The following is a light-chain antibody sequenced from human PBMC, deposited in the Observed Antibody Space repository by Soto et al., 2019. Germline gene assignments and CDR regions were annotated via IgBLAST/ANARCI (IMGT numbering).Light chain of an antibody. Sequence: ELVMTQSPATLSVSPGERATLSCRASQSVATNLAWYQQKPGQAPKLLIYGTSARANGVPARFSGSGSETDFTLTISSLQSEDFGVYYCQQYNNWPPYQTFGQGTKVEMK. CDR2: GTS. CDR3: QQYNNWPPYQT. J-gene: IGKJ1*01. V-gene: IGKV3-15*01. CDR1: QSVATN.